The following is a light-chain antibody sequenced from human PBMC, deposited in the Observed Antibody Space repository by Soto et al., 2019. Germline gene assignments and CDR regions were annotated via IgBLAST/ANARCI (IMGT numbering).Light chain of an antibody. J-gene: IGKJ1*01. CDR2: GTS. CDR1: QSLTSRY. CDR3: QQYHSSPRT. Sequence: EIVLTQSPGTLFLSPGERATLSCRASQSLTSRYLAWYRQKPGQAPRLLIYGTSSRATGIPDTFSGSGSGTDFTLTISTLEPEEFAVYYCQQYHSSPRTFGLGTKGDIK. V-gene: IGKV3-20*01.